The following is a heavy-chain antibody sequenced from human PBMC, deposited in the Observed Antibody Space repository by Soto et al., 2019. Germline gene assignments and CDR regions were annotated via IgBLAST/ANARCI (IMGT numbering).Heavy chain of an antibody. Sequence: ASVKISCKASGYTFTSYGISWVRQAPGQGLEWMGWISAYNGNTNYAQRLQGRVTMTTDTSTSTAYMELRSLRSDDTAVYYCASTMVRGAPVPCYYHGMGVWGQGTTVTVSS. CDR2: ISAYNGNT. J-gene: IGHJ6*02. CDR1: GYTFTSYG. CDR3: ASTMVRGAPVPCYYHGMGV. D-gene: IGHD3-10*01. V-gene: IGHV1-18*01.